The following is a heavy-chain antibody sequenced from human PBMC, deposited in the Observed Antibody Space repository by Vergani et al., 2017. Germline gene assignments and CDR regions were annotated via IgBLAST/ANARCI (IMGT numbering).Heavy chain of an antibody. CDR3: AKPNKGATGGVGAFDI. CDR1: GCTFSSYA. D-gene: IGHD1-26*01. Sequence: VQLVETGGGLVQPGGSLRLSCAASGCTFSSYAMSWVRQAPGKGLEWVSAISGSGGSTYYADSVKGRFTISRDNSKNTLYLQMNSLRAEDTAVYYCAKPNKGATGGVGAFDIWGQGTMVTVSS. V-gene: IGHV3-23*04. CDR2: ISGSGGST. J-gene: IGHJ3*02.